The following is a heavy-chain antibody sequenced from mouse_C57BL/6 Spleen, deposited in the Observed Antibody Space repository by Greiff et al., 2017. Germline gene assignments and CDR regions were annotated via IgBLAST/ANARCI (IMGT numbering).Heavy chain of an antibody. D-gene: IGHD1-1*01. CDR3: ARSSGYYYGSSYYFDY. CDR2: IYPGDGDT. Sequence: QVQLQQSGPELVKPGASVKISCKASGYAFSSSWMNWVKQRPGKGLEWIGRIYPGDGDTNYNGKFKGKATLTADKSSSTAYMQLSSLTSEDSAVYFCARSSGYYYGSSYYFDYWGQGTTLTVSS. V-gene: IGHV1-82*01. J-gene: IGHJ2*01. CDR1: GYAFSSSW.